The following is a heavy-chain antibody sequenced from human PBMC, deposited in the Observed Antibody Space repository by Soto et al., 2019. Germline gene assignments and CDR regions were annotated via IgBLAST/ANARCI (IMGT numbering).Heavy chain of an antibody. D-gene: IGHD2-21*02. J-gene: IGHJ3*02. CDR1: GFTFSNAW. CDR3: TTPVVVTADDAFDI. CDR2: IKSKTDGGTT. V-gene: IGHV3-15*01. Sequence: EVQLVESGGGLVKPGGSLSLSCAASGFTFSNAWMSWVRQAPGKGLEWVGRIKSKTDGGTTDYAAPVKGRFTISRDDSKNTLYLQMNSLKTEDTAVYYCTTPVVVTADDAFDIWGQGTMVTVSS.